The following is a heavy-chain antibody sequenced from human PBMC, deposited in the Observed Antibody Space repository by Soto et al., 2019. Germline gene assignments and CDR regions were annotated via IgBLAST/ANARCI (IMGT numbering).Heavy chain of an antibody. CDR2: SYEGGGT. D-gene: IGHD3-3*01. Sequence: QLQLQESNPGPVKPSETLSLTCTVSGSPVSTFYWNWFRQSPGTGLEWIGYSYEGGGTNYNPSLKSRDTLPIEDSRNQASLNQRSVTAADTAVDYYACGQFLYYQYGLNVWGKGASFSV. V-gene: IGHV4-59*02. CDR1: GSPVSTFY. CDR3: ACGQFLYYQYGLNV. J-gene: IGHJ6*04.